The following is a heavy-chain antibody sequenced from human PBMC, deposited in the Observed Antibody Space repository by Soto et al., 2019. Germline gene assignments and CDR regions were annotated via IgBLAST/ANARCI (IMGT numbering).Heavy chain of an antibody. V-gene: IGHV1-69*06. CDR2: IIPIFGTA. J-gene: IGHJ4*02. CDR1: GGTFSIYA. Sequence: SVKVSCTASGGTFSIYAISWLLQAPGQGLEWMGGIIPIFGTANYAQKFQGRVTITADKSTSTAYMELSSLRSEDTAVYYCARCPGSRSATLYCWGLGTLFTV. CDR3: ARCPGSRSATLYC. D-gene: IGHD3-10*01.